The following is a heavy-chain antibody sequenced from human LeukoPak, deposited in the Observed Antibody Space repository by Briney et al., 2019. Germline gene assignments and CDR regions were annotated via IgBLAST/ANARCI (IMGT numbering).Heavy chain of an antibody. D-gene: IGHD6-13*01. V-gene: IGHV3-21*05. CDR3: VRDPSYGSSWYYYMDV. CDR2: ISSSSFEI. CDR1: EFTFVRYA. Sequence: GGSLRLSCAASEFTFVRYAMNWVRQAPGKGLEWGSHISSSSFEIGYADSVKGRFTISRDNSKNSLYLQMDSLRVEDTAVYYCVRDPSYGSSWYYYMDVWGKGTTVTVSS. J-gene: IGHJ6*03.